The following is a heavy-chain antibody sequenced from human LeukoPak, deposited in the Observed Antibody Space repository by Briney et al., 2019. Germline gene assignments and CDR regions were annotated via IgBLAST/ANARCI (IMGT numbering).Heavy chain of an antibody. CDR2: ISSSGSTI. CDR1: GFTFSSYG. J-gene: IGHJ4*02. CDR3: ARGYAGTLFY. V-gene: IGHV3-48*03. D-gene: IGHD4-23*01. Sequence: PGGSLRLSCAASGFTFSSYGMNWVRQAPGKGPEWVSYISSSGSTIYYADSVKGRFTISRDNAKNSLYLQMDSLRAEDTAVYYCARGYAGTLFYWGQGTLVTVSS.